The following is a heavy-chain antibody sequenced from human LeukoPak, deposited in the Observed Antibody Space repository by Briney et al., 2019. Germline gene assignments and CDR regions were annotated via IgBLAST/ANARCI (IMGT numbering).Heavy chain of an antibody. V-gene: IGHV3-48*03. D-gene: IGHD5-18*01. CDR2: ISSSGSTI. J-gene: IGHJ4*02. CDR1: GFTFSSYE. Sequence: GGSLRLSCAASGFTFSSYEMNWVRQAPGKGLEWVSYISSSGSTIYYADSEKGRFTISRDNAKNSLYLQMNSLRAEDTAVYYCARVGRSRDTAMALDYWGQGTLVTVSS. CDR3: ARVGRSRDTAMALDY.